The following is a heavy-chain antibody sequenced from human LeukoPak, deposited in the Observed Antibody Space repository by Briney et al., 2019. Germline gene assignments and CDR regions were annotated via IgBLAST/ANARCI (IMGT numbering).Heavy chain of an antibody. Sequence: TGGSLRLSCAPSGFTFSSFDMHWVRQRPDKGLEWVAFIKFDGSQKYYADSVRGRFTVSRYNSRNTLYLQLDSLRDDDTAVYFCARRLHDSGSYSADYWGQGTLVTVSS. CDR3: ARRLHDSGSYSADY. CDR1: GFTFSSFD. CDR2: IKFDGSQK. J-gene: IGHJ4*02. D-gene: IGHD3-10*01. V-gene: IGHV3-30*02.